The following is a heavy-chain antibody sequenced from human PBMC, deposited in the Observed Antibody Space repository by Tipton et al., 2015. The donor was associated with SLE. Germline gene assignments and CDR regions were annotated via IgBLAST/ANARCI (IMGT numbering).Heavy chain of an antibody. V-gene: IGHV4-39*07. CDR3: ARGGYSSGWYGDYFVY. CDR1: GDSVTSSYY. D-gene: IGHD6-19*01. J-gene: IGHJ4*02. CDR2: IHYSGIT. Sequence: TLSLTCAVSGDSVTSSYYWGWIRQPPGKRLEWIGTIHYSGITYYNPSLKSRVSVSVDTSKNQFSLKVTSVTAADTAMYYCARGGYSSGWYGDYFVYCGQGTLVTVSS.